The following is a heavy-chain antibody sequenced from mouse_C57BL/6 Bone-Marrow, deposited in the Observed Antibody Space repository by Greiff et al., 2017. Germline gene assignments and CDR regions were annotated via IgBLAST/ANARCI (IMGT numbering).Heavy chain of an antibody. J-gene: IGHJ2*01. V-gene: IGHV1-85*01. Sequence: VQLQQSGPELVQPGASVKLSCKASGYTFTSYDINWVQQTPGKGLEWIGWICPRDGSTKYNEKFTGKATLTVDTSASTEYMERDSLTTKDSAVYFCARGPFDYWGQGTTLTVSS. CDR3: ARGPFDY. CDR1: GYTFTSYD. CDR2: ICPRDGST.